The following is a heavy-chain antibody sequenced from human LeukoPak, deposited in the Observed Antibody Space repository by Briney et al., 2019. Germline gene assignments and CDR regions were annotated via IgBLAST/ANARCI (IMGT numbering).Heavy chain of an antibody. CDR1: GVSVTSCY. D-gene: IGHD6-13*01. J-gene: IGHJ4*02. CDR3: ARFTRDSSSSSGYYFDY. CDR2: IYTSGST. Sequence: SETLSLTCTVSGVSVTSCYWSWLRQPAGKGLEWIGRIYTSGSTSYNPSLRSRLTMSVDTSKNQFSLNLSSVTAADTAVYYCARFTRDSSSSSGYYFDYWGQGTLVTVSS. V-gene: IGHV4-4*07.